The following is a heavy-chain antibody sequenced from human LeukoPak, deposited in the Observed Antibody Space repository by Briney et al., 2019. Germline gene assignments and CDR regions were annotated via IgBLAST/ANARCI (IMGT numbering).Heavy chain of an antibody. D-gene: IGHD2-15*01. Sequence: SETLSLTCTVSGGSISSSSYYWGWIRQPPGKGLEWIGSIYYSGSTHYNPSLKSRVTISVDTSKNQFSLKLSSVTAADTAVYYCARLYSHGGKGYFQHWGQGTLVTVSS. V-gene: IGHV4-39*01. J-gene: IGHJ1*01. CDR1: GGSISSSSYY. CDR2: IYYSGST. CDR3: ARLYSHGGKGYFQH.